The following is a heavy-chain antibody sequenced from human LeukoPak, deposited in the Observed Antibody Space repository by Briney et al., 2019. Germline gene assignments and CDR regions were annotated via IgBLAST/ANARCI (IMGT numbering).Heavy chain of an antibody. Sequence: SETLSLTCTVSNDSFSNYYWTWIRQSPGKALEWIGYVYYTDKTHYNPSLKSRVFISADTSQNQFSLRLSPVTAADTAVYYCARVTKDGYFDPLYYMDVWGKGTTVTIS. CDR3: ARVTKDGYFDPLYYMDV. J-gene: IGHJ6*03. D-gene: IGHD3-9*01. CDR1: NDSFSNYY. CDR2: VYYTDKT. V-gene: IGHV4-59*01.